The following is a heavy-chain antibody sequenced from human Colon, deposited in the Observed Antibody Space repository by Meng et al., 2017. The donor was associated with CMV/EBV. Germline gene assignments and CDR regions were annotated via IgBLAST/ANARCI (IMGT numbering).Heavy chain of an antibody. CDR1: GYTFTGYY. CDR2: INPNSGGT. CDR3: ARGGGYYYGSGGLIDP. D-gene: IGHD3-10*01. V-gene: IGHV1-2*02. Sequence: ASVKVSCKASGYTFTGYYMHWVRQAPGQGLEWMGWINPNSGGTNYAQKFQGRVTMTRDTSISTAYMELSRLRSDDTAVYYCARGGGYYYGSGGLIDPWGQGTLVTVSS. J-gene: IGHJ5*02.